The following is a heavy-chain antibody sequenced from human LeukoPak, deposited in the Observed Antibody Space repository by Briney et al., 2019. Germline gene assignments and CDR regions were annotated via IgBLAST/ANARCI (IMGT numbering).Heavy chain of an antibody. Sequence: SETLSLTCGVSATSFTSYYGSWIRQTPGNGLEWIGEVNHSGYTNMNPSFKSRVTISVDTSKNQFSINLTSVTAADTAVYFCARVVGSTSWFDSWGQGTLVAVSS. V-gene: IGHV4-34*01. J-gene: IGHJ5*01. CDR1: ATSFTSYY. D-gene: IGHD1-26*01. CDR3: ARVVGSTSWFDS. CDR2: VNHSGYT.